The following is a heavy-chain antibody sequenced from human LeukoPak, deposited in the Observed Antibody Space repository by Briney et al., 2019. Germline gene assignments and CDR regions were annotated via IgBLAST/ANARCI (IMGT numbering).Heavy chain of an antibody. CDR1: GGSISSYY. CDR2: IYNSGST. J-gene: IGHJ4*02. CDR3: ARSAFLVTAPGLSYFDY. V-gene: IGHV4-4*07. Sequence: SETLSLTCTVSGGSISSYYWSWIRQPAGKGLEWIGHIYNSGSTNYNPSLKGRVTMSVATSKNQFSLHLSSVTAADTAVYYCARSAFLVTAPGLSYFDYWGQGTLVAVST. D-gene: IGHD6-13*01.